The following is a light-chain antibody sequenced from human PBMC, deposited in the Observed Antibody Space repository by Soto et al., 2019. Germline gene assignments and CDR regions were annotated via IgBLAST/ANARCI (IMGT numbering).Light chain of an antibody. CDR1: SSDVGGYNY. CDR3: TSYAGSNNFGI. CDR2: EVS. Sequence: QSARTQPASLSGTPGQSITISCTGTSSDVGGYNYVSWYQHHPGKAPKLMIYEVSKRPSGVPDRFSGSKSGNTASLTVSGLQAEDEADYYCTSYAGSNNFGIFGTGTKVTVL. V-gene: IGLV2-8*01. J-gene: IGLJ1*01.